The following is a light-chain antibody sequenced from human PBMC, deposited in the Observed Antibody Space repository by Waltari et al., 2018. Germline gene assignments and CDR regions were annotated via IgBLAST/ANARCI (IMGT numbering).Light chain of an antibody. J-gene: IGKJ3*01. CDR2: DAS. CDR3: QQRSNWPS. V-gene: IGKV3-11*01. CDR1: QSIATN. Sequence: EVVMTQSPATLSVSPGGRATLSCRASQSIATNLAWYQQKPGQAPRLLIYDASNRATGIPARFSGSGSGTDFTLTISSLEPEDFAVYYCQQRSNWPSFGPGTKVDIK.